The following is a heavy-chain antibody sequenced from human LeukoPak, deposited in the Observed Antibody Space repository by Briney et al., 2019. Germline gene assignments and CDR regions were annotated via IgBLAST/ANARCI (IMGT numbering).Heavy chain of an antibody. Sequence: GGSLRLSCAASGFTFSSYAMSWVRQAPGKGLEWVSAISGSGGSTYYADSVKGRFTISRDNSKNTLYLQMNGLRAEDTAVYYCAKDIFNYGGKPSIPSFDYWGQGTLVTVSS. CDR1: GFTFSSYA. CDR2: ISGSGGST. J-gene: IGHJ4*02. CDR3: AKDIFNYGGKPSIPSFDY. V-gene: IGHV3-23*01. D-gene: IGHD4-23*01.